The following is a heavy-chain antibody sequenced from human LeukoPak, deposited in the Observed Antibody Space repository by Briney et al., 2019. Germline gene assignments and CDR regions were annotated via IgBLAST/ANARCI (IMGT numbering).Heavy chain of an antibody. D-gene: IGHD6-13*01. CDR2: IYTSGST. Sequence: PSETLSLTCTVSGGSISSGSYYWGWIRQPAGKGLEWIGRIYTSGSTNYNPSLKSRVTISVDTSKNQFSLKLSSVTAADTAVYYCASWGRLRAAGIYYGMDVWGQGTTVTVSS. CDR3: ASWGRLRAAGIYYGMDV. V-gene: IGHV4-61*02. J-gene: IGHJ6*02. CDR1: GGSISSGSYY.